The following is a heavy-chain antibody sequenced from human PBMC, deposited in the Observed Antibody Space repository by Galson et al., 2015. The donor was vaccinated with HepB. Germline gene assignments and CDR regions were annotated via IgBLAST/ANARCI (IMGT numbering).Heavy chain of an antibody. J-gene: IGHJ2*01. Sequence: SLRLSCADSGFTVSRNYMRWVRQAPGKGLEWVSVIYSGGSTYYADSVKGRFTISRDNSKNTLYLQMNSLRAEDTAVYYCARDGYSSSWYVRYFDLWGRGTLVTVSS. CDR2: IYSGGST. V-gene: IGHV3-66*01. D-gene: IGHD6-13*01. CDR1: GFTVSRNY. CDR3: ARDGYSSSWYVRYFDL.